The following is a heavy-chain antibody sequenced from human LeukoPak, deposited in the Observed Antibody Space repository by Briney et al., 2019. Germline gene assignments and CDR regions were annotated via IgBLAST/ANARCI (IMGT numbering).Heavy chain of an antibody. J-gene: IGHJ4*02. Sequence: PSETLSLTCTVSGDSISSYCWNWIRRPAGKALQWIGRIYTSGSPNYNPSLKSRITMSVDTSKNQFSLKLTSVTAADTAVYYCARDSGSRRLLIDQWRQGPVDTVSS. CDR1: GDSISSYC. D-gene: IGHD5-12*01. V-gene: IGHV4-4*07. CDR2: IYTSGSP. CDR3: ARDSGSRRLLIDQ.